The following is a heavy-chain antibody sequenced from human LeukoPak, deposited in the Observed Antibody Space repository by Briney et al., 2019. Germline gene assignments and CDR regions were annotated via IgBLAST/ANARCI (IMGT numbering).Heavy chain of an antibody. CDR1: GVSISSGGYY. J-gene: IGHJ4*02. CDR3: ARGGYSSGWLHQTIDY. CDR2: IFYSGST. D-gene: IGHD6-19*01. V-gene: IGHV4-31*03. Sequence: SQTLSLTCTVSGVSISSGGYYWSWIRQHPGKGLEWIGYIFYSGSTYYNPSLKSRVTISVDTSKNQFSLKLSSVTAADTAVYYCARGGYSSGWLHQTIDYWGQGTLVTVSS.